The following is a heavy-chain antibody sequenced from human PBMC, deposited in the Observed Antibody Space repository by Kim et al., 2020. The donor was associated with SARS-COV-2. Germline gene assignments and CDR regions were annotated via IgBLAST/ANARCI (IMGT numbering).Heavy chain of an antibody. CDR2: ISAYNGNT. CDR3: ARDHYXNWXDP. Sequence: ASVKVSCKASGYTFTSYGISWVRQAPGQGLEWMGWISAYNGNTNYAQKLQGRVTMTTDPSTSTAYMGLRSLRXDDTAVYYCARDHYXNWXDPWGQGTLVTVSS. V-gene: IGHV1-18*01. CDR1: GYTFTSYG. J-gene: IGHJ5*02. D-gene: IGHD1-26*01.